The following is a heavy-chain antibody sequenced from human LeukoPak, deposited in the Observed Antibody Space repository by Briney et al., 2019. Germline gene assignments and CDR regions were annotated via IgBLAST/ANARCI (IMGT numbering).Heavy chain of an antibody. J-gene: IGHJ3*02. CDR3: ARTAGDYLDAFDI. CDR2: IYYSGST. CDR1: GGSISSYY. Sequence: SETLSLTCTVSGGSISSYYWSWIRQPPGKGLEWIGYIYYSGSTNYNPSLKSRVTISVDTSKNQFSLKLSSVTAADTAVYYCARTAGDYLDAFDIWGQGTMVTVSS. V-gene: IGHV4-59*01. D-gene: IGHD4-17*01.